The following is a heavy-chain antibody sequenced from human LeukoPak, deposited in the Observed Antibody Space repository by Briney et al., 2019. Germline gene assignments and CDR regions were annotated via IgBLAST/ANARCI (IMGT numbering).Heavy chain of an antibody. CDR1: GFSLGTRGVG. Sequence: SGPTLFKPTQTLTLTCTFSGFSLGTRGVGVGWIRQPPGKALEWLALIYWDDDKRYTPSLKSRITITKNTSKNQVVLTMTNMEPVDTATYYCAHRSSSSFLDYWGQGTLVTVSS. CDR2: IYWDDDK. D-gene: IGHD6-6*01. J-gene: IGHJ4*02. V-gene: IGHV2-5*02. CDR3: AHRSSSSFLDY.